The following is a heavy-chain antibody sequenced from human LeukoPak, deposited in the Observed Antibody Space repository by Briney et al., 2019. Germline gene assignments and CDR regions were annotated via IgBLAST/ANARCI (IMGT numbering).Heavy chain of an antibody. D-gene: IGHD2-2*01. Sequence: SETLSLTCTVPGGSISSYYWSWIRQPPGKGLEWIGYIYYSGSTNYNPSLKSRVTISVDTSKNQFSLKLSSVTAADTAVYYCGGCSSTRGFHSYYGMDVWGQGTTCTVSS. CDR3: GGCSSTRGFHSYYGMDV. J-gene: IGHJ6*02. CDR2: IYYSGST. V-gene: IGHV4-59*08. CDR1: GGSISSYY.